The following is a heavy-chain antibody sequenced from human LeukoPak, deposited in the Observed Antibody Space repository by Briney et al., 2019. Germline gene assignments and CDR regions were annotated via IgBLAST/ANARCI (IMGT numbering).Heavy chain of an antibody. V-gene: IGHV3-30-3*01. CDR2: ISYDGSNK. Sequence: PGGSLRLSCAASGFTFSNYAMHWVRQAPGKGLEWVAVISYDGSNKYYADSVKGRFTISRDNAKNSLYLQVNSLRAEDMALYYCAKGSGSYYSGAAFDYWGQGTLVTVSS. CDR3: AKGSGSYYSGAAFDY. D-gene: IGHD1-26*01. J-gene: IGHJ4*02. CDR1: GFTFSNYA.